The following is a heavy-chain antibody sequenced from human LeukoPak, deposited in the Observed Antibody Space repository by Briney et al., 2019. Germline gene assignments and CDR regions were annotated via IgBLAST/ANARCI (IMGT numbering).Heavy chain of an antibody. CDR3: ARHGTYCSSTSCYTDYMDV. Sequence: SETLSLTCTVSGASISSYSCSWIRQPPGKGLEWIGYIYTSGSTYYNPSLKSRVTISIDTSKNQFSLNLGSVTAADTAVYYCARHGTYCSSTSCYTDYMDVWGKGTTVTVSS. J-gene: IGHJ6*03. CDR1: GASISSYS. V-gene: IGHV4-4*09. D-gene: IGHD2-2*02. CDR2: IYTSGST.